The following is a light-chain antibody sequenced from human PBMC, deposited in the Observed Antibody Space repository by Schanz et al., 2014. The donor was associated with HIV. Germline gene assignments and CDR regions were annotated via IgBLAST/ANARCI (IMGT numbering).Light chain of an antibody. V-gene: IGKV3-20*01. J-gene: IGKJ5*01. CDR2: GAS. Sequence: EAVLTQSPATLSVYPGERVTLSCRTTQIISTSLAWYQQRPGQPPRLLLYGASSRATGIPDRFSGSGSGTDFTLTISGLEPEDFAVYYCQQYGSSPTFGQGTRLEIK. CDR1: QIISTS. CDR3: QQYGSSPT.